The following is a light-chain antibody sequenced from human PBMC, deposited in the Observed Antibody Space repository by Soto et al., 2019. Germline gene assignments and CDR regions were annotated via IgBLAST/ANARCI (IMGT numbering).Light chain of an antibody. CDR1: NSDVGGYNY. CDR2: DVS. CDR3: SSFTSSNTYV. Sequence: QSALTQPASVSGSPGQSITISCTGSNSDVGGYNYVSWYQQRPGKAPKLMIYDVSNRPSGVSNRFSGSKSGNTASLTISGLQAEDEADYYCSSFTSSNTYVFGTGTKLTVL. J-gene: IGLJ1*01. V-gene: IGLV2-14*01.